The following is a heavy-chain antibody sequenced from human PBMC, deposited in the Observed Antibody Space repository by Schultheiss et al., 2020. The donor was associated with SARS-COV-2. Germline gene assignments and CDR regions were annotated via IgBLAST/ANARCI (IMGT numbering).Heavy chain of an antibody. CDR3: ARDKYCTNGVCPYYYYGMDV. CDR2: INWNGGST. V-gene: IGHV3-20*04. CDR1: GFTVSSNY. D-gene: IGHD2-8*01. Sequence: GGSLRLSCAASGFTVSSNYMSWVRQAPGKGLEWVSGINWNGGSTGYADSVKGRFTISRDNAKNSLYLQMNSLRAEDTAVYYCARDKYCTNGVCPYYYYGMDVWGQGTTVTVSS. J-gene: IGHJ6*02.